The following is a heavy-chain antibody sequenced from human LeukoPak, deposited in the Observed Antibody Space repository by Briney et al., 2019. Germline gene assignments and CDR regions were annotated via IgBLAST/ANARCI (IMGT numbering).Heavy chain of an antibody. J-gene: IGHJ5*02. CDR2: IYYSGST. CDR1: GGSISSSRYS. Sequence: SETLSLTCTVSGGSISSSRYSWGWIRQPPGKGLEWIGSIYYSGSTYYNPSLKSRVTISVDTSKNQFSLKLSSVTAADTAVYYCARARAARQNNWFDPWGQGTLVTVSS. V-gene: IGHV4-39*07. D-gene: IGHD6-6*01. CDR3: ARARAARQNNWFDP.